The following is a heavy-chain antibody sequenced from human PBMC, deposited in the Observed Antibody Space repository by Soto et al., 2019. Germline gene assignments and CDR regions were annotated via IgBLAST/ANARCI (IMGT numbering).Heavy chain of an antibody. CDR3: ARGRQEMAPISWALGY. CDR1: GYTFTSYD. Sequence: QVQLVQSGAEVKKPGASVKVSCKASGYTFTSYDINWVRQATGQGLEWMGWMNPNSGNTGYAQKFQGRVTMTRNTSISTAYMELSSLRSEDTAVYYCARGRQEMAPISWALGYWGQGTLVTVSS. J-gene: IGHJ4*02. CDR2: MNPNSGNT. V-gene: IGHV1-8*01. D-gene: IGHD1-26*01.